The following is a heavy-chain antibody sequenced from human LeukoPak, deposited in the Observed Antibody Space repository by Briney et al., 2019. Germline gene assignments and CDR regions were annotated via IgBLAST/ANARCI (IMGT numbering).Heavy chain of an antibody. D-gene: IGHD3-3*01. J-gene: IGHJ4*02. CDR3: ARRGSRYYDFWSGYYYDSSGPLFDY. CDR2: IYYSGST. Sequence: SSETLSLTCTVSGGSISSYYWSWIRQPPGKGLEWIGYIYYSGSTNYNPSLKSRVTISVDTSKNQFSLKLSSVTAADTAVYYCARRGSRYYDFWSGYYYDSSGPLFDYWGQGTLVTVSS. V-gene: IGHV4-59*12. CDR1: GGSISSYY.